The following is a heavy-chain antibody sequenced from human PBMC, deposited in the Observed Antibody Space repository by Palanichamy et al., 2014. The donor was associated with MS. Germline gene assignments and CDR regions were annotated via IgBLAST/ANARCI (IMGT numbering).Heavy chain of an antibody. CDR2: IKQDGSDK. V-gene: IGHV3-7*03. J-gene: IGHJ4*02. D-gene: IGHD3-10*01. CDR3: ASSGFTPYYFDY. Sequence: EVQLVESGGGLVQPGGSLRLSCAASGFTFSSYWMSWVRQAPGKGLEWVANIKQDGSDKYYVDSVKGRFTISRDNAKNSLFLQMNSLRVDDTAAYYCASSGFTPYYFDYWGQGTLVTVSS. CDR1: GFTFSSYW.